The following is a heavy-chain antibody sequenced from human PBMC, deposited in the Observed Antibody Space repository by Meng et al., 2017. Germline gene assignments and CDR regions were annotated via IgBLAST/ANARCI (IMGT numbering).Heavy chain of an antibody. CDR3: ARGRYSGSYWMPGYFDL. CDR2: IKQDGSEK. J-gene: IGHJ2*01. Sequence: GESLKISCAASGFTFSSYWMSWVRQAPGKGLEWVANIKQDGSEKYYVDSVKGRFTISRDNAKNSLYLQMNSLRAEDTAVYYCARGRYSGSYWMPGYFDLWGRGTLVTVSS. CDR1: GFTFSSYW. D-gene: IGHD1-26*01. V-gene: IGHV3-7*01.